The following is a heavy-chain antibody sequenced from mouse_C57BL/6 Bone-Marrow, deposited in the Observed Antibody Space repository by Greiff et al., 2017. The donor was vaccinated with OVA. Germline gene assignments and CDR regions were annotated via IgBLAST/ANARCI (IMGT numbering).Heavy chain of an antibody. V-gene: IGHV1-4*01. CDR1: GYTITSYS. J-gene: IGHJ2*01. CDR3: TKWRTDY. CDR2: INPSSGYT. Sequence: VQLQQSGAELARPGASVKMSCKASGYTITSYSMHWVKQRPGQGLDWIGYINPSSGYTKYNQKFKDKATLTADPSSSTAYMQLSSLTSDDSAVSCATKWRTDYGGRGTTLTVTS.